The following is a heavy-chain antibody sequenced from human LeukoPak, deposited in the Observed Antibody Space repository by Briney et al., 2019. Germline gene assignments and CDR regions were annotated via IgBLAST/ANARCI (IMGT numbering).Heavy chain of an antibody. J-gene: IGHJ4*02. CDR1: GFTFSSYS. D-gene: IGHD3-9*01. CDR2: ISSSSSYI. V-gene: IGHV3-21*01. Sequence: PGGSLRLSCAASGFTFSSYSMNWVRQAPGKGLEWVSSISSSSSYIYYADSVKGRFTISRDNAKNSLYLQMNSQRAEDTAVYYCARDPSLYDILTGYYNFGDDVDFDYWGQGTLVTVSS. CDR3: ARDPSLYDILTGYYNFGDDVDFDY.